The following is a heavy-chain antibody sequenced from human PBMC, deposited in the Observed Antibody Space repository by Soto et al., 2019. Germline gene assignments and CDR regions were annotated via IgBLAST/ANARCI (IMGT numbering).Heavy chain of an antibody. CDR2: IYTSGGT. D-gene: IGHD2-15*01. V-gene: IGHV4-4*07. CDR1: GGSMSTYY. Sequence: SETLSLTCSVSGGSMSTYYWSWIRQPAGKALEWVGRIYTSGGTNYNPSLKSRVTMSIDTSKKRISLKLNSVTAADSAVYYCARGAVAGADYGMAVWGQGTTVTVSS. CDR3: ARGAVAGADYGMAV. J-gene: IGHJ6*02.